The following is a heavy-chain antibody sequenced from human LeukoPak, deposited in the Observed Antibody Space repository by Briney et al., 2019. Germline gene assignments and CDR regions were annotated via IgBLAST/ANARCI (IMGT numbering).Heavy chain of an antibody. CDR3: ARDQEAMGDYYFDY. J-gene: IGHJ4*02. CDR2: ISGSGGST. D-gene: IGHD3-16*01. V-gene: IGHV3-23*01. Sequence: GGSLRLSCAASGFTFSSYAMSWVRQAPGKGLEWVSAISGSGGSTYYADSVKGRFTISRDNAKNSLYLQMNSLRAEDTAVYYCARDQEAMGDYYFDYWGQGTLVTVSS. CDR1: GFTFSSYA.